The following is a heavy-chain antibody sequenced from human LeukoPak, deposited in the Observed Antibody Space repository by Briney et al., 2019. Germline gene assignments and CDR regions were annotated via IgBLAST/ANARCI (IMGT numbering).Heavy chain of an antibody. CDR1: GGSFSGYY. CDR3: ARGRGVVVPAAINY. Sequence: PSETLSLTCAVYGGSFSGYYWSWIRQPPGKGLDWIGEINHSGSTNYNPSLKSRVTISVDTSKNQFSLKLSSVTAADTAVYYCARGRGVVVPAAINYWGQGTLVTVSS. V-gene: IGHV4-34*01. J-gene: IGHJ4*02. D-gene: IGHD2-2*01. CDR2: INHSGST.